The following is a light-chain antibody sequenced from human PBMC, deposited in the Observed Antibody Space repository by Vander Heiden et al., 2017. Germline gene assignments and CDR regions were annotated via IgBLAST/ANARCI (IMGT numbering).Light chain of an antibody. V-gene: IGKV1-33*01. CDR3: QETMSFT. CDR2: DAS. Sequence: DIQMTQSPSSLSASLGDRVTITCQASQDISNYLNWYQHKPGKAPNLLISDASNLETGVPSRFSGSTSGTDFTFTISSLQPADIATYYCQETMSFTFGPGTKVDIK. CDR1: QDISNY. J-gene: IGKJ3*01.